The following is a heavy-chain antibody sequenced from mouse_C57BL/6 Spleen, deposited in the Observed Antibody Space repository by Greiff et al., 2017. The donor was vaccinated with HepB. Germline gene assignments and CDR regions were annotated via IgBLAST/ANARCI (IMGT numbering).Heavy chain of an antibody. CDR2: IDPETGGT. D-gene: IGHD2-2*01. J-gene: IGHJ4*01. V-gene: IGHV1-15*01. CDR3: TRWGYGYAMDY. Sequence: VQLQQSGAELVRPGASVTLSCKASGYTFTDYEMHWVKQTPVHGLEWIGAIDPETGGTAYNQKFKGKVILTADKSSSTAYMELRSLTSEDSAVYYCTRWGYGYAMDYWGQGTSVTVSS. CDR1: GYTFTDYE.